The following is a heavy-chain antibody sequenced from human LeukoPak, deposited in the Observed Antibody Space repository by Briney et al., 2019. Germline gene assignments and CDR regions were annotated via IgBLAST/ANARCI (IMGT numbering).Heavy chain of an antibody. CDR1: GFTFDDYA. Sequence: GRSLRLSCAASGFTFDDYAMHWVRQAPGKGLEWVSGISWNSGSIGYADSVKGRFTISRDNAKNSLYLQMNSLRAEDTALYYCAKGVATSSSFKLWIPEVYFQHWGQGTLVTVSS. V-gene: IGHV3-9*01. D-gene: IGHD6-13*01. J-gene: IGHJ1*01. CDR3: AKGVATSSSFKLWIPEVYFQH. CDR2: ISWNSGSI.